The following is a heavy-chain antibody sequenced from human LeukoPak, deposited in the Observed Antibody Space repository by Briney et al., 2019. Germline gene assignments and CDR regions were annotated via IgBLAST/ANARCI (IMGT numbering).Heavy chain of an antibody. CDR2: ISGRGDNT. D-gene: IGHD3-10*01. Sequence: GGSLRLSCAASGFTFSGYAMTWVRQTPGKGLEWVSSISGRGDNTYYADSVKGRFTISRDNSKNTLYLQMNSLRAEDTAVYYCASQGGLLWFGELSGGMDVWGQGTTVTVSS. V-gene: IGHV3-23*01. CDR3: ASQGGLLWFGELSGGMDV. J-gene: IGHJ6*02. CDR1: GFTFSGYA.